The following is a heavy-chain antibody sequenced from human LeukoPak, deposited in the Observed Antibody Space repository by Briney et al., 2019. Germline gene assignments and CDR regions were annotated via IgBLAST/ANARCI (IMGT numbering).Heavy chain of an antibody. CDR2: IYYSGST. D-gene: IGHD4-17*01. CDR1: GGSISSSRYY. CDR3: ARHSYTDFGDYDAFEI. V-gene: IGHV4-39*01. Sequence: SETLSLTCTVSGGSISSSRYYWGWIRQPPGKGLEWIGSIYYSGSTYYNPSLKSRVTISVDTSKNQFSLKLSSVTAADTAVYYFARHSYTDFGDYDAFEIWGQGTMVTVSS. J-gene: IGHJ3*02.